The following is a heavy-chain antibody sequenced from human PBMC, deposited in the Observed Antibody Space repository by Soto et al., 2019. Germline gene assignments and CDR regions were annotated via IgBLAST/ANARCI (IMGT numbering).Heavy chain of an antibody. CDR1: GFTFSSYA. CDR3: AKGEGSCSGGSCYSVY. D-gene: IGHD2-15*01. J-gene: IGHJ4*02. Sequence: GGSLRLSCAASGFTFSSYAMSWVRQAPGKGLEWVSAISGSGGSTYYADSVKGRFTISRDNSKNTLYLQMNSLRAEDTAVYYCAKGEGSCSGGSCYSVYWGQGTLVTVSS. CDR2: ISGSGGST. V-gene: IGHV3-23*01.